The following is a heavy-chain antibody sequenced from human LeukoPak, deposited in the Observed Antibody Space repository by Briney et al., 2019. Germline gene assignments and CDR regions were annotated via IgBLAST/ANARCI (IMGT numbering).Heavy chain of an antibody. V-gene: IGHV3-23*01. Sequence: SGGSLRLSCAASGFTFSNYAMSWVRQAPGKGLEWVSTISGSGVSTYYADSVKGRFTVSRDNSKNTLYLQLNSLRAEDTAVYYCAKGTNNYDYWGQGTPVAVSS. D-gene: IGHD2-2*01. CDR3: AKGTNNYDY. J-gene: IGHJ4*02. CDR2: ISGSGVST. CDR1: GFTFSNYA.